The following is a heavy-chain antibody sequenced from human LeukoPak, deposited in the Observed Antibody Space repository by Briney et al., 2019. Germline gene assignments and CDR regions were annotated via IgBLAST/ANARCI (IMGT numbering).Heavy chain of an antibody. V-gene: IGHV1-18*01. CDR1: GYTFTSYA. D-gene: IGHD2-2*01. J-gene: IGHJ5*02. CDR2: ISAYNSNT. Sequence: GASVKVSCKASGYTFTSYAISWVRQAPGQGLEWMGWISAYNSNTNYAQKLQGRVTMTTDTSTSTAYMKLRSLRSDDTAVYFCARDGCSTTNCYVQNWFDPWGQGTLVTVSS. CDR3: ARDGCSTTNCYVQNWFDP.